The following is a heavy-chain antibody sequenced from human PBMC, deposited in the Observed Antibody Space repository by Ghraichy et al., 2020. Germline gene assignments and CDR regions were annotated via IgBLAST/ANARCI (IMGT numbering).Heavy chain of an antibody. CDR2: ISSSSSYI. V-gene: IGHV3-21*01. D-gene: IGHD3-10*01. CDR3: ARGLTLWFGEFAYYYYGIDV. J-gene: IGHJ6*02. Sequence: GGSLRLSCAASGFTFSSYSMNWVRQAPGKGLEWVSSISSSSSYIYYADSVKGRFTISRDNAKNSLYLQMNSLRAEDTAVYYCARGLTLWFGEFAYYYYGIDVWGQGTTVTVSS. CDR1: GFTFSSYS.